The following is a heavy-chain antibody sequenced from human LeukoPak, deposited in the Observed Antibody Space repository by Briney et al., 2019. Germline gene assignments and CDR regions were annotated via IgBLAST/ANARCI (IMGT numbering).Heavy chain of an antibody. D-gene: IGHD1-26*01. CDR2: IYYSGST. V-gene: IGHV4-39*07. CDR3: ARGPNKWERDY. J-gene: IGHJ4*02. Sequence: PSETLSLTCTVSGGSISSSSYYWGWIRQPQEKGRRWIGSIYYSGSTYYNPSLKSRVTISVDTSKNQFSLKLSSVTAADTAVYYCARGPNKWERDYWGQGTLVTVSS. CDR1: GGSISSSSYY.